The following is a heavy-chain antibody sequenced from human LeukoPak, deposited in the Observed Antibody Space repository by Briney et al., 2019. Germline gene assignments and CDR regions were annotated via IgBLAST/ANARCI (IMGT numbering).Heavy chain of an antibody. D-gene: IGHD3-3*01. J-gene: IGHJ4*02. Sequence: GGSLRLSCAASGFTFDDYGMSWVRQAPGKGLEWVSGINWNGGSTGYADSAKGRFTISRDNAKNSLYLQMNSLRAEDTALYYCARVEYYDFWSGIDYWGQGTLVTVST. CDR2: INWNGGST. CDR1: GFTFDDYG. V-gene: IGHV3-20*04. CDR3: ARVEYYDFWSGIDY.